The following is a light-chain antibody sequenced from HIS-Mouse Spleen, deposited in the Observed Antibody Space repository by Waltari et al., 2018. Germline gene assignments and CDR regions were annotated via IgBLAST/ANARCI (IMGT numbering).Light chain of an antibody. CDR3: QQYGSSPPWT. J-gene: IGKJ1*01. V-gene: IGKV1-9*01. CDR2: AAS. CDR1: QGISSY. Sequence: DIQLTQSPSFLSASVGDRVTITCRASQGISSYLAWYQQKPGKAPKLLIYAASTLQSGVPSRFSGSGSGTDFTLTISCLQSEDFATYYCQQYGSSPPWTFGQGTKVEIK.